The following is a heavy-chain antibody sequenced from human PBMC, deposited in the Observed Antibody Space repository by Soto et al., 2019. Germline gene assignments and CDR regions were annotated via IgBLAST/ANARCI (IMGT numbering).Heavy chain of an antibody. J-gene: IGHJ6*02. D-gene: IGHD6-6*01. CDR1: GFTFSSYG. Sequence: GGSLRLSCAASGFTFSSYGMHWVRQAPGKGLEWVAVIWYDGSNKYYADSVKGRFTISRDNSKNTLYLQMNSLRAEDTAVYYCARGYSSSYYYYYGMDVWGQGTTVTVSS. CDR2: IWYDGSNK. CDR3: ARGYSSSYYYYYGMDV. V-gene: IGHV3-33*01.